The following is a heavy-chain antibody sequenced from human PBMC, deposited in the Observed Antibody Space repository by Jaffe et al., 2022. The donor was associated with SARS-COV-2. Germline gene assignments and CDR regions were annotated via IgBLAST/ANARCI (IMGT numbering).Heavy chain of an antibody. V-gene: IGHV3-30*18. CDR1: GFTFSSYG. CDR2: ISYDGSNK. CDR3: AKDLLCSGGSCYYGDVTRNYYYYYYGMDV. J-gene: IGHJ6*02. D-gene: IGHD2-15*01. Sequence: QVQLVESGGGVVQPGRSLRLSCAASGFTFSSYGMHWVRQAPGKGLEWVAVISYDGSNKYYADSVKGRFTISRDISKNTLYLQMNSLRAEDTAVYYCAKDLLCSGGSCYYGDVTRNYYYYYYGMDVWGQGTTVTVSS.